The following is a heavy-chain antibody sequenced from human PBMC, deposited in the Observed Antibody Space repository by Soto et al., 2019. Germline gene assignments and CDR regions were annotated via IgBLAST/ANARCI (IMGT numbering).Heavy chain of an antibody. V-gene: IGHV3-21*01. CDR2: ISSSSSYI. CDR1: GFTFSSYS. Sequence: TGGSLRLSCAASGFTFSSYSMNWVRQAPGKGLEWVSSISSSSSYIYYADSVKGRFTISRDNAKNSLYLQMNSLRAEDTAVYYCARDDTIIESAFDIWGQGTMVTVSS. CDR3: ARDDTIIESAFDI. J-gene: IGHJ3*02. D-gene: IGHD1-20*01.